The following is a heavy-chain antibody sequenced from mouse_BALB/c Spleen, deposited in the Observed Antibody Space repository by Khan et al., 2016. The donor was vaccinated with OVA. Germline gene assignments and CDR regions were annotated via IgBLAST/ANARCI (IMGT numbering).Heavy chain of an antibody. CDR2: ISYDGSN. CDR1: GYSITTGYF. D-gene: IGHD1-1*01. CDR3: ARGGLLTYYFDY. Sequence: EVQLQESGPGLVKPSQSLSLTCSVTGYSITTGYFWNWIRQFPGNTMEWMGSISYDGSNNYNPNLKNRISITRDTSNNQFFMKLNSVTTEDTATYYCARGGLLTYYFDYWGQGTTLTVSS. J-gene: IGHJ2*01. V-gene: IGHV3-6*02.